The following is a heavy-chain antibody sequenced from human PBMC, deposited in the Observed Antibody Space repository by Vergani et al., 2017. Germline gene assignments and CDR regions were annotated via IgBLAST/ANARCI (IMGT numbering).Heavy chain of an antibody. D-gene: IGHD4-17*01. J-gene: IGHJ4*02. V-gene: IGHV4-4*03. CDR3: ARHGKTTVTRQFGY. CDR1: GDSISSSHW. Sequence: QVQLQESGPGLVKPLGTVSLTCAVSGDSISSSHWWTWVRQPPGKGLEWIGEIYHSGSTYYNPSLKSRVTISVDTSKNQFSLKLSSVTAADTAVYYCARHGKTTVTRQFGYWGQGTLVTVSS. CDR2: IYHSGST.